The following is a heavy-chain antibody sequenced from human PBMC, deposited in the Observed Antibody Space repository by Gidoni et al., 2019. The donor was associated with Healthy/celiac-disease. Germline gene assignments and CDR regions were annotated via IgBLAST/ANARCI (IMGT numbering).Heavy chain of an antibody. CDR1: GGSISSGSYY. Sequence: QVQLQESGPGLVKPSQTLSPTCTVSGGSISSGSYYWSWIRQPAGKGLEWIGRIYTSGSTNYNPSLKSRVTISVDTSKNQFSLKLSSVTAADTAVYYCARGDSSGWSLNAFDIWGQGTMVTVSS. CDR2: IYTSGST. J-gene: IGHJ3*02. CDR3: ARGDSSGWSLNAFDI. D-gene: IGHD6-19*01. V-gene: IGHV4-61*02.